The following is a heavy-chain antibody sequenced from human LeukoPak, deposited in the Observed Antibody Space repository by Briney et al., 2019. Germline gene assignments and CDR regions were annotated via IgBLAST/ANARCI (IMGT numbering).Heavy chain of an antibody. Sequence: SETLSLTCTVSGGSISSSSYYWGWIRQPPGTGLEWIGSIYYSGSTYYNPSLKSRVTISVDTSKNQFSLKLSSVTAADTAVYYCARDPTGGYWYFDLWGRGTLVTVSS. CDR1: GGSISSSSYY. CDR2: IYYSGST. CDR3: ARDPTGGYWYFDL. J-gene: IGHJ2*01. V-gene: IGHV4-39*07. D-gene: IGHD7-27*01.